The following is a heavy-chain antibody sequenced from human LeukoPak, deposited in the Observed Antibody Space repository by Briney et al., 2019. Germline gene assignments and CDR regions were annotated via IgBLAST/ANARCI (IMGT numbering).Heavy chain of an antibody. CDR3: ARDLPNSDCSSTSCLVGY. Sequence: GGSLRLSCVASGFTFSRYWMHWVRQAPGKGLEWVSSISSSSSYIYYADSVKGRFTISRDNAKNSLYLQMNSLRAEDTAVYYCARDLPNSDCSSTSCLVGYWGQGTLVTVSS. CDR1: GFTFSRYW. CDR2: ISSSSSYI. V-gene: IGHV3-21*01. D-gene: IGHD2-2*01. J-gene: IGHJ4*02.